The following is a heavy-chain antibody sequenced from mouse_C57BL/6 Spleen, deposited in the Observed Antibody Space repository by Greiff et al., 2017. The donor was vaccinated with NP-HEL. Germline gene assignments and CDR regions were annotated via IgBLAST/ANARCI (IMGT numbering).Heavy chain of an antibody. Sequence: EVQLQQSGPELVKPGASVKISCKASGYTFTDYYMNWVKQSHGKSLEWIGDINPNNGGTSYNQKFKGKATLTVDKSSSTAYMELRSLTSEDSAVYYCARCGPYYYAMDYWGQGTSVTVSS. J-gene: IGHJ4*01. CDR2: INPNNGGT. CDR1: GYTFTDYY. CDR3: ARCGPYYYAMDY. V-gene: IGHV1-26*01.